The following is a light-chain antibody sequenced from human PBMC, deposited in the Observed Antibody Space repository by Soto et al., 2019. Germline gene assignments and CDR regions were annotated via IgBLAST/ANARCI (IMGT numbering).Light chain of an antibody. J-gene: IGLJ3*02. V-gene: IGLV1-51*01. CDR1: SSNIGNNY. CDR3: GTWDTGLSGVV. CDR2: DND. Sequence: QSVLTQPPSVSAAPGQKVTISCSGSSSNIGNNYVSWYQQLPGTGPKLLIYDNDKRPSGIPDQFSGSKSGTSATLGITGLQTGDEADYYCGTWDTGLSGVVFGGGTKLTVL.